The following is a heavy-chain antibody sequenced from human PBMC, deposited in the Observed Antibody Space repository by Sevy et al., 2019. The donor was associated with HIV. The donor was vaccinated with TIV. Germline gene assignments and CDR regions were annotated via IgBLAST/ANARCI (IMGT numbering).Heavy chain of an antibody. J-gene: IGHJ6*02. V-gene: IGHV3-48*02. D-gene: IGHD3-22*01. CDR1: GFTFSSYS. CDR3: ARGKRGNYYDSSGYSIQYYYYGMDV. Sequence: QLGGSLRLSCAASGFTFSSYSMNWVRQAPGKGLEWVSYISSSSSTIYYADSVKGRFTISRDNAKNSLYLQMNSLRDEETAVYYCARGKRGNYYDSSGYSIQYYYYGMDVWGQGTTVTVSS. CDR2: ISSSSSTI.